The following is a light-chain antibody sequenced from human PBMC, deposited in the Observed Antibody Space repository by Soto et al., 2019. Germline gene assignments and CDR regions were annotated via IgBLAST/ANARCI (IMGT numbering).Light chain of an antibody. CDR2: DVG. V-gene: IGLV2-14*03. Sequence: QSALTQPASVCGSPGQSITISCTGTNSDVGAYSYVSWYQQYPGKAPKLLIYDVGARPSGISDRFSGSKSGNTASLTISGLQAEDEADYYCSSYTAFTTYVFGSGTKLTVL. J-gene: IGLJ1*01. CDR1: NSDVGAYSY. CDR3: SSYTAFTTYV.